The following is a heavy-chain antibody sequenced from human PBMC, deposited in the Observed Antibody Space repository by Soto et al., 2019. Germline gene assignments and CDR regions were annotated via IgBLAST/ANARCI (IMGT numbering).Heavy chain of an antibody. D-gene: IGHD4-4*01. Sequence: SETLSLTCTVSGGSISSGAYYWSWIRQHPGKGLEWIGYIYYSGSTFYNPSLKSRDTISVDTSKNQFSLKLSSVTAADTAVYYCARGTVASLYFDCWGQGTLVTVSS. V-gene: IGHV4-31*03. CDR3: ARGTVASLYFDC. CDR2: IYYSGST. J-gene: IGHJ4*02. CDR1: GGSISSGAYY.